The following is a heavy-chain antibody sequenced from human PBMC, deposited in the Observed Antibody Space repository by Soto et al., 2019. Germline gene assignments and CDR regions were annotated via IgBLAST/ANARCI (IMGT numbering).Heavy chain of an antibody. CDR3: ASSYYYDSSGYGSALDY. J-gene: IGHJ4*02. CDR1: GYTFTSYG. V-gene: IGHV1-18*04. Sequence: QVQLVQSGAEVKKPGASVKVSCKASGYTFTSYGISWVRQAPGQGLEWMGWISAYNGNTNYAQKLQGRVTMTTDTSTRTAYMELRSLRPADTAVYYCASSYYYDSSGYGSALDYWGQGTLVTVSS. CDR2: ISAYNGNT. D-gene: IGHD3-22*01.